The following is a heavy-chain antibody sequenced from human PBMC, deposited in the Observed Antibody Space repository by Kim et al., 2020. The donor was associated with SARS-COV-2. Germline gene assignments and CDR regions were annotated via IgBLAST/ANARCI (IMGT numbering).Heavy chain of an antibody. Sequence: YAASVKGRFTISRDDSKSIAYLQMNSLKTEDTAVYYCTRRYGDYISYYFDYWGQGTLVTVSS. D-gene: IGHD4-17*01. V-gene: IGHV3-49*02. CDR3: TRRYGDYISYYFDY. J-gene: IGHJ4*02.